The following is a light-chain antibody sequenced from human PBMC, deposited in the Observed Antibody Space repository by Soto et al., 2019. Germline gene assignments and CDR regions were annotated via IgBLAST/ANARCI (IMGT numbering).Light chain of an antibody. CDR3: LQYKDWPST. CDR2: GAS. CDR1: QSVTSN. V-gene: IGKV3-15*01. Sequence: EIVMTQSPATLSVSPGERATLACRASQSVTSNLAWYQQRPGQAPRLLIYGASTRATGIPATFSGSGSGTEFSLTISSLQSEDFAVYYCLQYKDWPSTFGQGTRLEIK. J-gene: IGKJ5*01.